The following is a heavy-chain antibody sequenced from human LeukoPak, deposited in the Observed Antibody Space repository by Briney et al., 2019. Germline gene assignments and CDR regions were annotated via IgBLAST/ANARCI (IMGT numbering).Heavy chain of an antibody. D-gene: IGHD6-6*01. J-gene: IGHJ4*02. Sequence: GGSLRLSCAASGFTFSSYSMNWVRQAPGKGLEWVSSISSSSSYIYYADSVKGRFTISRDNAKNSLYLQMNSLRAEDTAVYYCARDSSSSFGGALPAGYWGQGTLVTVSS. V-gene: IGHV3-21*01. CDR2: ISSSSSYI. CDR3: ARDSSSSFGGALPAGY. CDR1: GFTFSSYS.